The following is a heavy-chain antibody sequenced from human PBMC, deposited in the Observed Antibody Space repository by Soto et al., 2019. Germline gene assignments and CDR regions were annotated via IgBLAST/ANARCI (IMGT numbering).Heavy chain of an antibody. Sequence: GASVKVSCKASGYTFIGYYMHWVRQAPGQGLEWMGWINPNSGGTIYAQKFQGRVTMTRDTSINTAYIELSRLRSDDTAVYYCARDSYYDTLTGYSRASFDIWAQGTMVTVSS. J-gene: IGHJ3*02. CDR3: ARDSYYDTLTGYSRASFDI. V-gene: IGHV1-2*02. CDR1: GYTFIGYY. D-gene: IGHD3-9*01. CDR2: INPNSGGT.